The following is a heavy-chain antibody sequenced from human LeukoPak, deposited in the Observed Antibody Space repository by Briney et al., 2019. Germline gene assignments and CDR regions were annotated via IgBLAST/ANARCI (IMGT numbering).Heavy chain of an antibody. Sequence: ASVKVSCKASGGTLSTYAISWARQAPGQGLEWMGWINPNSGGTNYAQKLQGRVTMTRDTSISTAYMELSSLRSDDTALYYCARPTTVTDYDACDIWGQGTMVTVSS. D-gene: IGHD4-17*01. V-gene: IGHV1-2*02. CDR3: ARPTTVTDYDACDI. CDR1: GGTLSTYA. CDR2: INPNSGGT. J-gene: IGHJ3*02.